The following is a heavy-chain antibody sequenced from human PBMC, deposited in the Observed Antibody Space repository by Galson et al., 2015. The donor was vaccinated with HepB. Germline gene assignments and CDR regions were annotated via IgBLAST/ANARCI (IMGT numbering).Heavy chain of an antibody. Sequence: SVKVSCKVSGYSLTDLSMHWVRQAPGKGLEWVGGLNPENDETIYAQKFQGRVTMTEDTSTDTAYMEISSLGSEDSAMYYCATLGNAPWGQGTLVTVSS. D-gene: IGHD1-26*01. CDR3: ATLGNAP. J-gene: IGHJ5*02. CDR1: GYSLTDLS. V-gene: IGHV1-24*01. CDR2: LNPENDET.